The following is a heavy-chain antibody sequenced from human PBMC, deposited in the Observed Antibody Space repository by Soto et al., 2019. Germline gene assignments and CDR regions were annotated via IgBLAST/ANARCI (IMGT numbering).Heavy chain of an antibody. CDR1: GFTFSDYY. V-gene: IGHV3-11*01. CDR2: ISSSGSTI. CDR3: AREFCSGGSCYHYFDY. D-gene: IGHD2-15*01. Sequence: GGSLRLSCAASGFTFSDYYMSWIRQAPGKGLEWVSYISSSGSTIYYADSVKGRFTISRDNAKNSLYLQMNSLRAEDTAVYYCAREFCSGGSCYHYFDYWGQGTLVTVSS. J-gene: IGHJ4*02.